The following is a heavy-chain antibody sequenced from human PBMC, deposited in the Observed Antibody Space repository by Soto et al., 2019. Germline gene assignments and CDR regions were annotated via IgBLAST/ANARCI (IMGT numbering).Heavy chain of an antibody. J-gene: IGHJ6*02. CDR3: DRGAAAGKFYYYYGMDV. V-gene: IGHV3-23*01. CDR2: ISGSGGST. CDR1: GFTFRSYA. Sequence: GGSLRLSWAASGFTFRSYAMSWVRQAPGKGLEWVSAISGSGGSTYYGDSVKGRFTISRDNSKNTLYLQMNSLRAEDTAVYYCDRGAAAGKFYYYYGMDVWGQGTTVTVSS. D-gene: IGHD6-13*01.